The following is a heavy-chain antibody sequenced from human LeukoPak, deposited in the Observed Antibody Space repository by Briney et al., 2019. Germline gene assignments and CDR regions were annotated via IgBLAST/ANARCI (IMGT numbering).Heavy chain of an antibody. Sequence: ASVKVSCKASGYTFTSYDINWVRQATGQGLEWMGWMNPNSGNTGYAQKFQGRVTMTRNTSISTAYMELSSLRSEDTAVYYYARADSLSYGSGSYYANWGQGTLVTVSS. V-gene: IGHV1-8*01. J-gene: IGHJ4*02. CDR2: MNPNSGNT. D-gene: IGHD3-10*01. CDR1: GYTFTSYD. CDR3: ARADSLSYGSGSYYAN.